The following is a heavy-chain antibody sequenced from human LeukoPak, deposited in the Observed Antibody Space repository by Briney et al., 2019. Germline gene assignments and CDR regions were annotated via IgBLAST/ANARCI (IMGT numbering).Heavy chain of an antibody. Sequence: ASVKVSCKASGYTFTSYGISWMRQAPGQGLEWMGWISAYNGNTNYAQKLQGRVTMTTDTSTSTAYMELRSLRSDDTAVYYCARGAYSSSWYEPGYWGQGTLVTVSS. CDR2: ISAYNGNT. CDR1: GYTFTSYG. J-gene: IGHJ4*02. D-gene: IGHD6-13*01. V-gene: IGHV1-18*01. CDR3: ARGAYSSSWYEPGY.